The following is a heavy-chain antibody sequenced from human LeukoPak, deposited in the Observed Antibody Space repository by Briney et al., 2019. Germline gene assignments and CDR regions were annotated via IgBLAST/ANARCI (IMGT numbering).Heavy chain of an antibody. V-gene: IGHV4-34*01. Sequence: SEILSLTCAVYGGSFSGYYWSWIRQPPGKGLEWIGEINHSGSTNYNPSLKSRVTISVDTSKNQFSLKLSSVTAADTAVYYCARGSGSYPGYWGQGTLVTVSS. CDR3: ARGSGSYPGY. J-gene: IGHJ4*02. CDR2: INHSGST. CDR1: GGSFSGYY. D-gene: IGHD1-26*01.